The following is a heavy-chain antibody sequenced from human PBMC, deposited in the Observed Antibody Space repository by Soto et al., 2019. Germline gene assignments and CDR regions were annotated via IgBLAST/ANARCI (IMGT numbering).Heavy chain of an antibody. Sequence: PWGVLRLSCAASGFTFSSYEMNWVRQAPGKGLEWVSYISSSGSTIYYADSVKGRFTISRDNAKNSLYLQMNSLRAEDTAVYYCARDRLWELLGYYYYYGMDVWGQGTTVTVSS. CDR1: GFTFSSYE. D-gene: IGHD1-26*01. V-gene: IGHV3-48*03. CDR3: ARDRLWELLGYYYYYGMDV. J-gene: IGHJ6*02. CDR2: ISSSGSTI.